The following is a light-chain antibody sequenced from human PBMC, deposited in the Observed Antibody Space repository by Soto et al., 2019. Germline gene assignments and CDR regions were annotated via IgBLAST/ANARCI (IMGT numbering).Light chain of an antibody. CDR3: QQYNNWPPWT. CDR2: GAS. J-gene: IGKJ1*01. CDR1: QSVSSN. V-gene: IGKV3-15*01. Sequence: EIVLTQSPATLSVSPGARATLSCLASQSVSSNLAWYQQKPGQAPRLLIYGASTRATGIPARFSGSGSGTEFTLTISSLQSEDFAVYYCQQYNNWPPWTFGQGAKVDIK.